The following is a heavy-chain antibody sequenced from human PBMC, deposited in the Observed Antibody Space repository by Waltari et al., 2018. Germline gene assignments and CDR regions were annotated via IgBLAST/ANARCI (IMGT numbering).Heavy chain of an antibody. V-gene: IGHV7-4-1*02. CDR3: VRGGYGGYSYIDY. Sequence: QVQLVQSGSELKKPGASVKLSCKASGYSFTNERLMWVRQAPGQGLEWMGWINTNTGNPTYAQAFTGLLVLSLDTSVNTAFLQINTLKAEDTAVYYCVRGGYGGYSYIDYWGQGTLVTVSS. D-gene: IGHD5-12*01. CDR2: INTNTGNP. J-gene: IGHJ4*02. CDR1: GYSFTNER.